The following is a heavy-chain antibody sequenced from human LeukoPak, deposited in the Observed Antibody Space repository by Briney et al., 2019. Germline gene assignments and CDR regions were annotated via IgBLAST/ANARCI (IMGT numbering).Heavy chain of an antibody. J-gene: IGHJ4*02. CDR1: GGSISSYY. D-gene: IGHD3-10*01. CDR2: IYYSGST. V-gene: IGHV4-59*01. Sequence: SETLSLTCTVSGGSISSYYWSWIRQPPGKGLEWIGYIYYSGSTNYNPSLKSRVTISVDTSKNQFSLKLSSVTAADTAVYYCARVYYYGSGKYFDYWGQGTLVTVSS. CDR3: ARVYYYGSGKYFDY.